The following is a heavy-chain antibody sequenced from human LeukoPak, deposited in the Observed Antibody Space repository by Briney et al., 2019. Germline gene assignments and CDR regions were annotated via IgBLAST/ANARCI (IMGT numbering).Heavy chain of an antibody. CDR2: ISSSGAST. CDR1: EFTFSSYS. J-gene: IGHJ4*02. Sequence: GGSLSLPCVASEFTFSSYSMTWVRQGPERGLEWVSAISSSGASTYYADSVKGRFTISRDNSKNTLYLQMNSLTAEDTAVYYCAKNPNRSGWFQDYSGQGT. V-gene: IGHV3-23*01. D-gene: IGHD6-19*01. CDR3: AKNPNRSGWFQDY.